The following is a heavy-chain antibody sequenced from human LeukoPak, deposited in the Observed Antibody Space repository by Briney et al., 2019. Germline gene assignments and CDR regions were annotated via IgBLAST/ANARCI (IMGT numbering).Heavy chain of an antibody. V-gene: IGHV3-23*01. Sequence: PGGSLRLSCAASGFTFSNYDMSWVRQAPGKGLEWVSTISGSGGSTYYADSVKGRFTISRDNSKNTLYLQMNSLRAEDTAVYYCAKVGNYYESPVDYWGQGTLVTVSS. J-gene: IGHJ4*02. CDR3: AKVGNYYESPVDY. CDR2: ISGSGGST. CDR1: GFTFSNYD. D-gene: IGHD3-22*01.